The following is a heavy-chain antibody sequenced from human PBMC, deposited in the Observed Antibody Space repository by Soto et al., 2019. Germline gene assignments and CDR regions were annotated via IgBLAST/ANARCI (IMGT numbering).Heavy chain of an antibody. J-gene: IGHJ4*02. CDR3: ARDLGAVAGSPLDY. Sequence: GGSLRLSCAASGFTFDDYGMSWVRQAPGKGLEWVSGINWNGGSTGYADSVKGRFTISRDNAKNSLYLQMNSLRAEDTALYYCARDLGAVAGSPLDYWGQGTLVTVSS. CDR1: GFTFDDYG. CDR2: INWNGGST. D-gene: IGHD6-19*01. V-gene: IGHV3-20*04.